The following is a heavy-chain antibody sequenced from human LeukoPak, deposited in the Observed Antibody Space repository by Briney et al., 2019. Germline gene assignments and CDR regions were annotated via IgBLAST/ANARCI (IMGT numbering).Heavy chain of an antibody. CDR2: INPSGGST. J-gene: IGHJ4*02. CDR1: GYTFTIYY. Sequence: ASVKVSCTASGYTFTIYYMHWVRQAPGQGLEWMGIINPSGGSTSYAQRFQGRVTMTRDTSTSTVYMELSSLRSEDTAVYYCARGTSRGKIDYWGQGTLVTVSS. D-gene: IGHD1-26*01. CDR3: ARGTSRGKIDY. V-gene: IGHV1-46*01.